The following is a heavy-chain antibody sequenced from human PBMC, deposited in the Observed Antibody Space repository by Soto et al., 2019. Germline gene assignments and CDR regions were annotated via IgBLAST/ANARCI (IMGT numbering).Heavy chain of an antibody. CDR2: TIPMFGTP. CDR1: GGTFSKYA. CDR3: ARPLRDRSYYYGMAV. J-gene: IGHJ6*02. D-gene: IGHD3-22*01. Sequence: QVQLVQSGAEIQQPGASVRVSCKASGGTFSKYAFSWVRQAPGQGLEWLGGTIPMFGTPNYAQKFQGRVAISADESTATVSKELSSLRSEATAVYFCARPLRDRSYYYGMAVWGQGTTVTVSS. V-gene: IGHV1-69*01.